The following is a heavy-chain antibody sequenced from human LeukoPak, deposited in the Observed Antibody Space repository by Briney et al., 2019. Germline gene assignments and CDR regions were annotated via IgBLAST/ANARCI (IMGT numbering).Heavy chain of an antibody. D-gene: IGHD3-22*01. CDR2: ISSSSTTI. Sequence: GGSLRLSCTASGFTFSSYSMNWVRQAPGKGLEWVSYISSSSTTIYYADSVKGRFTISRDNAKNSLYLQMNSLRAEDTAVYYCARSDSSGSIGRFDYWGQGTLVTVSS. CDR1: GFTFSSYS. V-gene: IGHV3-48*04. J-gene: IGHJ4*02. CDR3: ARSDSSGSIGRFDY.